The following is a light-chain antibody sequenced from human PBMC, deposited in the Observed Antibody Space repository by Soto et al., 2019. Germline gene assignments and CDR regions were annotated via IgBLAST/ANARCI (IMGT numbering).Light chain of an antibody. CDR1: QSVSIW. V-gene: IGKV1-5*03. Sequence: DIQMTQSPSTLSASVGDRVTITCRASQSVSIWLAWYQQKPGKAPNLLIYKASSLQSGAPSRFSGSGSGTEFTLTISGLQPEDSATYYCQQHHEYAAWTFGQGTKVEIK. CDR2: KAS. CDR3: QQHHEYAAWT. J-gene: IGKJ1*01.